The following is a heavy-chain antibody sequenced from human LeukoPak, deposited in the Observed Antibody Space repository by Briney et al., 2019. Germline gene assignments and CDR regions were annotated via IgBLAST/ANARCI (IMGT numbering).Heavy chain of an antibody. D-gene: IGHD3-10*01. J-gene: IGHJ4*02. CDR1: GFTFSSYA. Sequence: QPGGSLRISCEASGFTFSSYAMSWVRQAPGKGLEWVSSISGSGGSTYYADSVKGRFSISRDNSKNTLYLQMNSLRAEDTAVYYCAKDRVLEAPPRSLCDYWGQGTLVTVSS. CDR3: AKDRVLEAPPRSLCDY. V-gene: IGHV3-23*01. CDR2: ISGSGGST.